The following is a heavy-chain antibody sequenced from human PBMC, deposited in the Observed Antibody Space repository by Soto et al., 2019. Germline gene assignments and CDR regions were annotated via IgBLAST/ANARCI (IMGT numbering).Heavy chain of an antibody. CDR2: IKSKSHGGTT. CDR1: GFTFTNAW. J-gene: IGHJ3*02. Sequence: EVQLVESGGGLVKPGGSIRLSCAASGFTFTNAWMSWVRRAPGKGLEWVGHIKSKSHGGTTDYAAPVKGRFTISRDDSKNTLYLQMDSLKTEDTAVYYCATEECTGGGCDVRNAFDSWGQGAMVTVSS. CDR3: ATEECTGGGCDVRNAFDS. D-gene: IGHD2-8*02. V-gene: IGHV3-15*01.